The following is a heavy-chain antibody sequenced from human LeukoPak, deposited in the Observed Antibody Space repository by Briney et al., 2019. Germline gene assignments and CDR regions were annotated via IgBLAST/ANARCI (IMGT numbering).Heavy chain of an antibody. CDR2: IHPGDSDT. D-gene: IGHD5-24*01. CDR3: ARGKYGYNYDY. V-gene: IGHV5-51*01. CDR1: GYSFTTYW. Sequence: GESLKISCKTSGYSFTTYWIGWVRQMPGKGLEWMGVIHPGDSDTRHSPSFQGQVTISADKSISTAYLQWSGLKASDTAMHYCARGKYGYNYDYWGQGTLVTVSS. J-gene: IGHJ4*02.